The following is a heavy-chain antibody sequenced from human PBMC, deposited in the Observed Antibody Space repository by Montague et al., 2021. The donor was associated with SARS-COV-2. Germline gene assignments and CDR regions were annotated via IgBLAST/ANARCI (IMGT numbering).Heavy chain of an antibody. CDR1: GGSFRDYA. Sequence: SETLSLTCDFAGGSFRDYAWSWIRQPPGKRLGWIGYLSYSGRPIYNPSLESRVSISVDTSKNQFSLRLRSVIAADTAVYYCAGRLPQYTSGWYFDQWGQGTLVAVSS. J-gene: IGHJ4*02. CDR3: AGRLPQYTSGWYFDQ. V-gene: IGHV4-59*08. D-gene: IGHD6-19*01. CDR2: LSYSGRP.